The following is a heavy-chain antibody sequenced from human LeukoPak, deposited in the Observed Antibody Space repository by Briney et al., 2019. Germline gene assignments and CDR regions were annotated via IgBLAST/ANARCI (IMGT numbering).Heavy chain of an antibody. J-gene: IGHJ4*02. CDR3: ARLHPHGGDYGDY. CDR2: IYYTGST. Sequence: NSSETLSLTCTVSGGSINNYYWRWIRQPLGKGLEWIGNIYYTGSTNYNPSLKSRITMSVDTSKNLFSLRLSSVTAADTAVYYCARLHPHGGDYGDYWGQGTLVTVSS. CDR1: GGSINNYY. V-gene: IGHV4-59*01. D-gene: IGHD4-17*01.